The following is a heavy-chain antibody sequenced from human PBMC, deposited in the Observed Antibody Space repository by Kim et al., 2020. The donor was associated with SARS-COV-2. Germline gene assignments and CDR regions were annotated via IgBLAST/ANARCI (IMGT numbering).Heavy chain of an antibody. CDR3: AKYDASSPFDY. V-gene: IGHV3-23*01. CDR1: GFTFSNYA. D-gene: IGHD6-13*01. CDR2: TSLSGGNT. J-gene: IGHJ4*02. Sequence: GGSLRLSCTASGFTFSNYAMSWVRQAPGKGLEWVTVTSLSGGNTFYADSVKGRFTISRDNSKNTLFLQMNSLRAEDTAVYYCAKYDASSPFDYWGQGTL.